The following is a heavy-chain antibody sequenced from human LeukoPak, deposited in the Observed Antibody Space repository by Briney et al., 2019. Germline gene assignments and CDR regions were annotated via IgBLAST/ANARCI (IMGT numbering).Heavy chain of an antibody. CDR1: GFTFSSNA. D-gene: IGHD6-13*01. J-gene: IGHJ6*02. CDR3: ASPTYSSSFYYYYGMDV. CDR2: ISYDGSNK. Sequence: GGSLRLSCAASGFTFSSNAMHWVRQAPGKGLEWVAVISYDGSNKYYADSVKGRFTISRDNSKNTLYLQMNSPRAEDTAVYYCASPTYSSSFYYYYGMDVWGQGTTVTVSS. V-gene: IGHV3-30-3*01.